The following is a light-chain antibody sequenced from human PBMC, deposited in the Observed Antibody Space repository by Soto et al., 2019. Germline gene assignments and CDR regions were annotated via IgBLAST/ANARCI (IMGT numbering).Light chain of an antibody. Sequence: QSVLIQPPSASGTPGQRVTVSCSGGSSNIGSYTVNWYQQLPGAAPKLLIYSNSQRPSGVPDRFSASKSGTSASLAISGLQSEDEAEYYWAAWDDSLNGYVFGPGTKLTVL. CDR2: SNS. V-gene: IGLV1-44*01. CDR1: SSNIGSYT. CDR3: AAWDDSLNGYV. J-gene: IGLJ1*01.